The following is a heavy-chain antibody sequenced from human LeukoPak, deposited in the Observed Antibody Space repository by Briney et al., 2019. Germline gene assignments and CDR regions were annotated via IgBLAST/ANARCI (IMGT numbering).Heavy chain of an antibody. Sequence: SETLSLTCTVSGGSISSYYWSWIRQPPGKGLEWIGEINHSGSTNYNPSLKSRVTISVDTSKNHFSLKLSSVTAADTAVYFCARTPYDYVWGSYRYTVYFDYWGQGTLVTVSS. D-gene: IGHD3-16*02. V-gene: IGHV4-34*01. CDR3: ARTPYDYVWGSYRYTVYFDY. CDR2: INHSGST. CDR1: GGSISSYY. J-gene: IGHJ4*02.